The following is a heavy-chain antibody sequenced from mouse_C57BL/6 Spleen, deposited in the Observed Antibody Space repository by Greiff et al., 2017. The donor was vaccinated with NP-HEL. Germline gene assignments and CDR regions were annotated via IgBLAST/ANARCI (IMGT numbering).Heavy chain of an antibody. CDR3: ARSSGYLFAY. CDR1: GYAFSSSW. Sequence: QVQLQQSGPELVKPGASVKISCKASGYAFSSSWMNWVKQRPGKGLEWIGRIYPGDGDTNYNGKFKGKATLTADKSSSTAYMQLSSLTSEDSAVYFCARSSGYLFAYWGQGTLVTVSA. CDR2: IYPGDGDT. J-gene: IGHJ3*01. D-gene: IGHD3-2*02. V-gene: IGHV1-82*01.